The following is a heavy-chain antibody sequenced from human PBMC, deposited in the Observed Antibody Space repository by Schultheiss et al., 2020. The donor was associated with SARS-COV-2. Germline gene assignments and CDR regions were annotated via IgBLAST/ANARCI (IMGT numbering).Heavy chain of an antibody. Sequence: GGSLRLSCAASGFTFSSYEMNWVRQAPGKGLEWVSYISSSGNSMYFADSVKGRFTISRDNTKNSLYLQMNSLRAEDTAVYYCARGVPYYYGTSDYFWTWGQGTLVTVSS. D-gene: IGHD3-22*01. CDR2: ISSSGNSM. CDR1: GFTFSSYE. V-gene: IGHV3-48*03. CDR3: ARGVPYYYGTSDYFWT. J-gene: IGHJ5*02.